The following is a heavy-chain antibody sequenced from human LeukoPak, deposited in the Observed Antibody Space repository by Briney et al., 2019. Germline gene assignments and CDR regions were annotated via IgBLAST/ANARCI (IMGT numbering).Heavy chain of an antibody. CDR3: AAGAVAADFDY. Sequence: SETLSLTCTVSGGSISSYYWSWIRQPAGKGLEWIGRIYVSGSANYNPSLKSRATMSVDTSNNQLSLKLSSVTAADTAVYYCAAGAVAADFDYWGQGTLVTVSS. V-gene: IGHV4-4*07. D-gene: IGHD6-19*01. CDR1: GGSISSYY. CDR2: IYVSGSA. J-gene: IGHJ4*02.